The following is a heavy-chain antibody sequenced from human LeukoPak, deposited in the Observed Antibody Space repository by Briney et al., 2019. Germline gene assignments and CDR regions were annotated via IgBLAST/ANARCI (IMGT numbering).Heavy chain of an antibody. D-gene: IGHD4-23*01. CDR2: IRSKTHSYAT. CDR1: GFNFSGSA. V-gene: IGHV3-73*01. Sequence: GGSLKLSCAASGFNFSGSAIHWVRQASGKGLEWVGRIRSKTHSYATTYAASLKGRFTISRDNSKNTLYLQINSLRAEDTAVYYCARDLVEYGGNSGEISRGDYWGQGTLVTVSS. CDR3: ARDLVEYGGNSGEISRGDY. J-gene: IGHJ4*02.